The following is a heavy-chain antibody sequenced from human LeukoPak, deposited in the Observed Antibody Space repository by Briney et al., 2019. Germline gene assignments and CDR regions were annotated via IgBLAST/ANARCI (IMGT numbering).Heavy chain of an antibody. V-gene: IGHV5-51*01. CDR1: GYSFTSYW. J-gene: IGHJ3*02. D-gene: IGHD3-22*01. CDR2: IYPGDSDT. Sequence: GESLKISCKGSGYSFTSYWIGWVRQMPGKGLEWMGIIYPGDSDTRYSPSLQGQVTISADKSISTAYLQWSSLKASDTAMYYCARRITMIVVVTPHDAFDIWGQGTMVTVSS. CDR3: ARRITMIVVVTPHDAFDI.